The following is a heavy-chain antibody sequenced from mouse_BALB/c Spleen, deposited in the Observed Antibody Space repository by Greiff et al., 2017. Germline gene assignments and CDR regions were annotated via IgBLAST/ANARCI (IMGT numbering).Heavy chain of an antibody. D-gene: IGHD1-1*01. V-gene: IGHV1-5*01. J-gene: IGHJ3*01. CDR3: TSYYGSSFAY. CDR1: GYSFTSYW. CDR2: IYPGNSDT. Sequence: VQLQQSGTVLARPGASVKMSCKASGYSFTSYWMHWVKQRPGQGLEWIGAIYPGNSDTSYNQKFKGKAKLTAVTSASTAYMELSSLTNEDSAVYYCTSYYGSSFAYWGQGTLVTVSA.